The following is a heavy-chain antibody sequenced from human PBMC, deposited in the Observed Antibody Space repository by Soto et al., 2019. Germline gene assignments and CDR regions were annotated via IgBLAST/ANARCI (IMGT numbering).Heavy chain of an antibody. D-gene: IGHD6-13*01. CDR1: RYTVTVYY. J-gene: IGHJ4*02. CDR3: ARKVSSRRYGFEY. CDR2: INPNSGGT. Sequence: RASVXVAFKASRYTVTVYYMHFVLQAPGQGLECMGWINPNSGGTNYAQKFQGRVTMTRDTSISTAYMELSRLRSDDPAVYYCARKVSSRRYGFEYRGQGTLV. V-gene: IGHV1-2*02.